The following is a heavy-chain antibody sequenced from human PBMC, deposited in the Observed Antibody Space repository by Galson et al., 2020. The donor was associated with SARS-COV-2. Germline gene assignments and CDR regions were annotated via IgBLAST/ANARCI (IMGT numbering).Heavy chain of an antibody. CDR1: GFTFSTYA. Sequence: GESLKISCAASGFTFSTYAMTWVRQAPGKGLEWVSSITGGDFRTYYADSVKGRFTISRDNSKNTVYLQMTSLRAEDTAMYFCAKDRRVAAVAVRDWGQGTLVTVSS. CDR2: ITGGDFRT. J-gene: IGHJ4*02. CDR3: AKDRRVAAVAVRD. D-gene: IGHD2-15*01. V-gene: IGHV3-23*01.